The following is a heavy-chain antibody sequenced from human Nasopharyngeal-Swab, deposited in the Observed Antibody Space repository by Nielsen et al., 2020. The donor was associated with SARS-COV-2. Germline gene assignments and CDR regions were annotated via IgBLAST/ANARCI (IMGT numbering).Heavy chain of an antibody. D-gene: IGHD2-15*01. V-gene: IGHV1-18*01. CDR2: ISTYNSNT. Sequence: ASVKVSCKASGYTFTNYGITWVRQAPGQGLEWMGWISTYNSNTNYRQKLQGRVTMTTDTSTSTAYMELRSLRSDDTAMYYCARDGRDVVVVVAAGGPDYWGQGTLVTVSS. CDR3: ARDGRDVVVVVAAGGPDY. CDR1: GYTFTNYG. J-gene: IGHJ4*02.